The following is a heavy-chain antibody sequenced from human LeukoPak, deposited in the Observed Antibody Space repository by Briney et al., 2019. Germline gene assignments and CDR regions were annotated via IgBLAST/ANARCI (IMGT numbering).Heavy chain of an antibody. Sequence: PGGSLSPSCAASGFTFSSHRMNWARQPAGKGLEWVSSISRSSSYIYYADSVKARFTISRDNAKNSLYLQMNSLRAEDTAVYYCARAGSTVNAFDIWGQGTMVTVSS. CDR2: ISRSSSYI. CDR3: ARAGSTVNAFDI. V-gene: IGHV3-21*01. J-gene: IGHJ3*02. D-gene: IGHD4-17*01. CDR1: GFTFSSHR.